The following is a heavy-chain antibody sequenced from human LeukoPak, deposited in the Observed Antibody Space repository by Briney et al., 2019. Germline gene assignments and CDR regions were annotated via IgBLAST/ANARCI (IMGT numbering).Heavy chain of an antibody. CDR1: GFTFSSYE. CDR3: ARSLDSEYFQH. J-gene: IGHJ1*01. Sequence: GGSLRLSCAASGFTFSSYEMNWVRQAPGKGLEWVSYISSSGSTTYYADSVKGRFTISRDNAKNSLYLQMNSLRAEDTAVYYCARSLDSEYFQHWGQGTLVTVSS. CDR2: ISSSGSTT. V-gene: IGHV3-48*03.